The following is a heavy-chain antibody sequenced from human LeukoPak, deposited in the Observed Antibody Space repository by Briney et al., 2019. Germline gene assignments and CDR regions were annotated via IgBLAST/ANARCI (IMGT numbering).Heavy chain of an antibody. CDR3: ARVVRGYFSTGAFDI. CDR2: ISWNSGSI. J-gene: IGHJ3*02. V-gene: IGHV3-9*03. D-gene: IGHD3-22*01. Sequence: GGSLRLSCAASGFTFDDYAMHWVRQAPGKGLEWVSGISWNSGSIGYADSVKGRFTISRDNAKNSLYLQMNSLRAEDMALYYCARVVRGYFSTGAFDIWGQGTMVTVSS. CDR1: GFTFDDYA.